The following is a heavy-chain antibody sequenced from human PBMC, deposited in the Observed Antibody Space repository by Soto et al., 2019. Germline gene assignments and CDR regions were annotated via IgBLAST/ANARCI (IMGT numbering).Heavy chain of an antibody. CDR3: AREAAAGYYYYGMDV. J-gene: IGHJ6*02. D-gene: IGHD6-13*01. CDR1: GGSIGSGGYY. Sequence: QVQLQESGPGLVKPSQTLSLTCTVSGGSIGSGGYYWSWIRQHPGKGLEWIGYIYYSGSTYYNPSLKSRVTISVDTSKNQFSLKLSSVTAADTAVYYCAREAAAGYYYYGMDVWGQGTTVTVSS. CDR2: IYYSGST. V-gene: IGHV4-31*03.